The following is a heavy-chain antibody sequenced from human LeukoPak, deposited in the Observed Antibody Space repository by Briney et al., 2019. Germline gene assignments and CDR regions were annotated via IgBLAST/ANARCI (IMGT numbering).Heavy chain of an antibody. CDR2: IYYSGNT. V-gene: IGHV4-59*04. Sequence: SETLSLTCFVSGDSISSSYWSWIRQSPGKGLEWIGYIYYSGNTFYNPSLKSRVTISVDTSKNQFSLKLSSVTAADTAVYYCASAYCGGDCTPYWYFDLWGRGTLVTVSS. CDR1: GDSISSSY. CDR3: ASAYCGGDCTPYWYFDL. D-gene: IGHD2-21*02. J-gene: IGHJ2*01.